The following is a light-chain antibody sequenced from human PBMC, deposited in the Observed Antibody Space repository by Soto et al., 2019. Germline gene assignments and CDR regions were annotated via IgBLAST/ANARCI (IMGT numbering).Light chain of an antibody. J-gene: IGKJ5*01. CDR1: QSVSSSY. CDR3: QQYGSSPIT. CDR2: DAS. V-gene: IGKV3D-20*01. Sequence: EIVLTQSPATLSLSPGERATLSCGASQSVSSSYLAWYQQKPGLAPRLLIYDASSRATGIPDRFSGSGSGTDFTLTISRREPEDFAVYYCQQYGSSPITFGQGTRLEIK.